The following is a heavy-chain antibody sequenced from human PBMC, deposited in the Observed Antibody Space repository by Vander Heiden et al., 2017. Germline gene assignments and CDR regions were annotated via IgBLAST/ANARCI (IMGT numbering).Heavy chain of an antibody. CDR3: ASDHSRTRYGFDY. CDR1: GITFSSYS. D-gene: IGHD6-13*01. J-gene: IGHJ4*02. Sequence: EVQLVESGGGLVQPGWSLRLSCAASGITFSSYSMNWVRQAPGKGLEWVSYISSSSSTIYYADSVKGRFTISRDNAKNSLYLQMNSLRDEDTAVYYCASDHSRTRYGFDYWGQGTLVTVSS. CDR2: ISSSSSTI. V-gene: IGHV3-48*02.